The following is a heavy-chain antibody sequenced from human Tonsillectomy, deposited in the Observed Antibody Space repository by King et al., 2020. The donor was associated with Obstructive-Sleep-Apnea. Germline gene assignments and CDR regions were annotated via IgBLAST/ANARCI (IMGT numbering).Heavy chain of an antibody. D-gene: IGHD1-26*01. CDR1: GFTFSNYA. J-gene: IGHJ4*02. V-gene: IGHV3-30*04. CDR2: ISYEGSNK. CDR3: ARDPKEWEVQF. Sequence: VQLVESGGGVVQPGRSLRLSWAASGFTFSNYAMHWVRQAPGKGLEWVAGISYEGSNKYYPDPVKGRFTISRDNSKNTLYLQMNSLGAEDTAVYYCARDPKEWEVQFWGQGTLVTVSS.